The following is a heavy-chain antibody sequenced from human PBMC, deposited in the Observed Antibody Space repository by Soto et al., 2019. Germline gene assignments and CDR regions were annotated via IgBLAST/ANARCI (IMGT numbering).Heavy chain of an antibody. J-gene: IGHJ4*02. Sequence: QVQLVQYGAEVKKPGASVKVSFKASGYTFSSYGISCVRQAPGQGLEWMGWISAYNGNTNYAQKLRGRVTMTTDTYTSTAYMELRSVGSDDTAVYYCARALFRGAYDYIGARPDYWGQGTLVTVSS. CDR2: ISAYNGNT. CDR3: ARALFRGAYDYIGARPDY. V-gene: IGHV1-18*01. D-gene: IGHD3-16*01. CDR1: GYTFSSYG.